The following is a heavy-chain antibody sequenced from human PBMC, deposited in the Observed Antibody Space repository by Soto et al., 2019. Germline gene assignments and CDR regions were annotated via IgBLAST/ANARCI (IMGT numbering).Heavy chain of an antibody. V-gene: IGHV1-18*01. CDR2: ISSYNDYT. D-gene: IGHD6-13*01. Sequence: QAPLVQSGGEVKRPGASVKVSCKASGYTFNKYGFNWVRQAPGQGLEWMGRISSYNDYTNFAQKFQDRVTLTTEASTNTAYMEQKILISDDTAIYYCARGRGVVVPAGTPDAFDVWGQGTMVTVSS. CDR3: ARGRGVVVPAGTPDAFDV. CDR1: GYTFNKYG. J-gene: IGHJ3*01.